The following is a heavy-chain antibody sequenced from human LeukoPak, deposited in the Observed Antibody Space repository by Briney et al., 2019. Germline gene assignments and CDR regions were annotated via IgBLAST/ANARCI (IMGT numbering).Heavy chain of an antibody. CDR3: ARITIFGRFVDY. D-gene: IGHD3-3*01. Sequence: KPSETLSRTCTVSGGSISSYYWSWIRQPPGKGLEWIGSIYYSGSTYYNPSLKSRVTISVDTSKNQFSLKLSSVTAADTAVYYCARITIFGRFVDYWGQGTLVTVSS. CDR1: GGSISSYY. V-gene: IGHV4-59*05. J-gene: IGHJ4*02. CDR2: IYYSGST.